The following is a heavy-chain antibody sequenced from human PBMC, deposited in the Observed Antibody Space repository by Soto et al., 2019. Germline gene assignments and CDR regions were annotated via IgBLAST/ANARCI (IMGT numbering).Heavy chain of an antibody. V-gene: IGHV3-30*18. CDR1: GFTFSSYG. CDR2: ISYDGSEK. D-gene: IGHD5-18*01. J-gene: IGHJ3*02. CDR3: VNAWMAMGIYGFDS. Sequence: QVQLVASGGGVVQPGRSLRLSCAASGFTFSSYGMHWVRQAPGQGLEWVAVISYDGSEKYYADSVKGRITISRDNSNNRAYLQMNSPSAADTAVYFCVNAWMAMGIYGFDSGSQGTLVAVSA.